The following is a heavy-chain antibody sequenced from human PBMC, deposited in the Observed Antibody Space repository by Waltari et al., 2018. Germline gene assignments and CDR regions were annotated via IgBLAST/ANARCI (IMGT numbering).Heavy chain of an antibody. CDR1: GGSIRSSSYY. CDR2: IYYSGST. V-gene: IGHV4-39*01. D-gene: IGHD4-17*01. CDR3: ARAGGTTVVTPHWYFDL. Sequence: QLQLQESGPGLVKPSETLSLTCTVSGGSIRSSSYYWGWIRQPPGKGLEWIGSIYYSGSTYYNPSLKSRVTISVDTSKNQFSLKLSSVTAADTAVCYCARAGGTTVVTPHWYFDLWGRGTLVTVSS. J-gene: IGHJ2*01.